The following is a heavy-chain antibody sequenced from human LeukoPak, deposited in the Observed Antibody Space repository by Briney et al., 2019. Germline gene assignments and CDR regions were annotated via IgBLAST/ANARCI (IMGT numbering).Heavy chain of an antibody. CDR3: AREISALGNYFDS. CDR1: GFTLSSYE. CDR2: ISRSGSAM. D-gene: IGHD7-27*01. Sequence: GGSLRLSCAASGFTLSSYEMNWVRQAPGKGLEWVSYISRSGSAMYYADSVKGRFTISRDNAKNSLYLQMNSLRVEDTAVYYCAREISALGNYFDSWGQGTLVTVSS. V-gene: IGHV3-48*03. J-gene: IGHJ4*02.